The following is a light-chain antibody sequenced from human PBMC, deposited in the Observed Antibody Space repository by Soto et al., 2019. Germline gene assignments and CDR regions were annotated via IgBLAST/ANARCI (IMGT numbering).Light chain of an antibody. CDR2: GAS. CDR3: QQYGGSPRVT. J-gene: IGKJ4*02. V-gene: IGKV3-20*01. CDR1: QRGTSNY. Sequence: EIVLTQSPGTLSLSPGERATLSCRASQRGTSNYLAWYQQKPGQAPRLLIYGASSRATGIPDRFSGSGSGTDFTLTISRLEPEDFAVYYCQQYGGSPRVTFGGGTKVEIK.